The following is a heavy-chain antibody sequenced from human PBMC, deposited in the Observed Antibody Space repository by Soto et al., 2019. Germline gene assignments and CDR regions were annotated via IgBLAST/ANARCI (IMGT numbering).Heavy chain of an antibody. CDR2: ISSSSSTI. D-gene: IGHD2-15*01. Sequence: RRLSCAASGFTFSSYSMNWVRQAPGKGLEWVSYISSSSSTIYYADSVKGRFTISRDNAKNSLYLQMNSLRDEDTAVYYCARDRGYCSGGSCYENWFDPWGQGTLVTVSS. J-gene: IGHJ5*02. V-gene: IGHV3-48*02. CDR3: ARDRGYCSGGSCYENWFDP. CDR1: GFTFSSYS.